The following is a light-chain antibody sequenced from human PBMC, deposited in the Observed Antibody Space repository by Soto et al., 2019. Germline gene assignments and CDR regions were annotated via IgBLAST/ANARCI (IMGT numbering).Light chain of an antibody. V-gene: IGKV1-9*01. J-gene: IGKJ4*01. CDR3: QQLNSYPLT. Sequence: DIQLTQSPSFLSASVGDRVTITCRASQGISSYLAWYQQKPGKAPKLLIYAASTLQSGVPSRFSGSGSGTEFTLTISSLQAEDVATYYWQQLNSYPLTFGGGTKVEIK. CDR1: QGISSY. CDR2: AAS.